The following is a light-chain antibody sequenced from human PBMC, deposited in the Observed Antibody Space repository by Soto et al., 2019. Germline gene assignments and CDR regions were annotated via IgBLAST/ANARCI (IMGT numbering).Light chain of an antibody. V-gene: IGKV3-20*01. CDR2: SAS. Sequence: EVVLTQSPGTLSLSPGERVTLSCRASQSVASSYLAWYQQKPGRAPRLLFYSASSRATGIPDRFSGSGSGTDCTLTISILEPEDFAVYYCHHFGSLPETFGQGTNVE. CDR1: QSVASSY. CDR3: HHFGSLPET. J-gene: IGKJ1*01.